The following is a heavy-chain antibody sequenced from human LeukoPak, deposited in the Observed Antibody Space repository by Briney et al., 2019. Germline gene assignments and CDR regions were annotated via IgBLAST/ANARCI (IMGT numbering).Heavy chain of an antibody. J-gene: IGHJ4*02. Sequence: GGSLRLSCAASGFTFSSYAMSWVRQAPGKGLEWLSEVSGGGENTNYADSVKGRFTISRDNSKDTLFLHMSSLRVEDTAVYYCTTSWPKVREGDQWGQGTLVTVSS. CDR1: GFTFSSYA. D-gene: IGHD3-16*01. CDR3: TTSWPKVREGDQ. CDR2: VSGGGENT. V-gene: IGHV3-23*01.